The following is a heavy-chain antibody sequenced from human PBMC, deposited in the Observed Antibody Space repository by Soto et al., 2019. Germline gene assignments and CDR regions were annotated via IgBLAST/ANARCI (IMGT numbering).Heavy chain of an antibody. V-gene: IGHV1-69*06. Sequence: SLKISFTASGGTFSSYAIRWVRQAPGQGLGWMGGIIPIFGTANYAQKFQGRVTITADKSTSTAYMELSSLRSEDTAVYYCARVTGPNYDFWSGYYPDYYYYGMDVWGQGTTVPFPS. D-gene: IGHD3-3*01. J-gene: IGHJ6*02. CDR2: IIPIFGTA. CDR1: GGTFSSYA. CDR3: ARVTGPNYDFWSGYYPDYYYYGMDV.